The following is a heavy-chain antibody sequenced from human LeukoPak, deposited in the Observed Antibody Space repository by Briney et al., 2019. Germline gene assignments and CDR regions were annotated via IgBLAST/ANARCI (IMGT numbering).Heavy chain of an antibody. Sequence: PGRSLRLSCAASGFNFNSYWMAWVRQAPGKRLEWLTNTNQDGSVTYYVDSVRGRFTVSRDNAKDSLFLQMHSLRVEDTAVYFCSNGIYDNSFWGQGTLVTVSS. V-gene: IGHV3-7*01. D-gene: IGHD1-1*01. CDR1: GFNFNSYW. CDR3: SNGIYDNSF. CDR2: TNQDGSVT. J-gene: IGHJ4*02.